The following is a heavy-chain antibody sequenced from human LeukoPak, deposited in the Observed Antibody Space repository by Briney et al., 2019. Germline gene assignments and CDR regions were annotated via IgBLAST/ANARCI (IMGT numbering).Heavy chain of an antibody. CDR1: GFTYSGYS. CDR3: ASDLPAATS. J-gene: IGHJ4*02. Sequence: GGSLRLSCAAPGFTYSGYSMNWVRQAPGKGLEWVSSISGSSDYIFYADLAMGRFTISRDNAKNSPYLQMNSLRAEDTAVYYCASDLPAATSWGQGTLVTVSS. CDR2: ISGSSDYI. V-gene: IGHV3-21*01. D-gene: IGHD2-2*01.